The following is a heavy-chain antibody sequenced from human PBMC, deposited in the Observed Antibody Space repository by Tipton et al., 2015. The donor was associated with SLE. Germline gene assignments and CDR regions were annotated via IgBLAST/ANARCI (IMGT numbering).Heavy chain of an antibody. CDR2: IYYSGST. D-gene: IGHD3-10*01. CDR3: ARDVTMVQGEGYFDL. V-gene: IGHV4-59*11. Sequence: LRLSCTVSGGSISSHYWSWIRQPPGKGLEWIGYIYYSGSTNYNPSLKSRVTISVDTSKNQFSLKLSSVTAADTAVYYCARDVTMVQGEGYFDLWGRGTLVTVSS. J-gene: IGHJ2*01. CDR1: GGSISSHY.